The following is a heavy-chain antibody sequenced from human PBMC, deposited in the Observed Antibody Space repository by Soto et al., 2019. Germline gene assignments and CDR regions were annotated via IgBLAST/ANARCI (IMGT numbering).Heavy chain of an antibody. V-gene: IGHV1-18*01. J-gene: IGHJ4*02. CDR3: ARDDPVVQAANVDY. D-gene: IGHD2-2*01. Sequence: QVQLMQSGAEVKKPGASVKVSCKASGYTFISYGISWVRQAPGQGLEWMGWISAYNGNTNNAQKFQGRVTMTTDTSTSTAYMELRSLGSDDTAVYYCARDDPVVQAANVDYWGQGTLVTVSS. CDR2: ISAYNGNT. CDR1: GYTFISYG.